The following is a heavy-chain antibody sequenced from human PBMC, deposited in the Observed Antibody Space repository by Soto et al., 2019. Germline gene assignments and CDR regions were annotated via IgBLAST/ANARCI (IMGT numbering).Heavy chain of an antibody. CDR3: ATPTAYYYDSSGDAFDI. J-gene: IGHJ3*02. CDR2: MNPNSGNT. CDR1: GYTFTSYD. D-gene: IGHD3-22*01. Sequence: ASVKVSCKASGYTFTSYDINWVRQATGQGLEWMGWMNPNSGNTVYAQKFQGRVTMTRNTSISTAYMELSSLRSEDTAVYYCATPTAYYYDSSGDAFDIWGKGTMVTVSS. V-gene: IGHV1-8*01.